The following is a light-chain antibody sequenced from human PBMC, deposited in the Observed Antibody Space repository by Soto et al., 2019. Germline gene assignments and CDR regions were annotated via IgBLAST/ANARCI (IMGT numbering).Light chain of an antibody. CDR2: EAS. V-gene: IGKV3-11*01. Sequence: EVVLTQSPATLTLSPGERATLSCRASQSVRNFLAWYQQKPGQAPRLLIYEASNRAAGIPARFSGSGAGTDFTLTISSREHDDFGVYYCQQRNNWPRGTFGQGTNLEI. CDR1: QSVRNF. J-gene: IGKJ2*02. CDR3: QQRNNWPRGT.